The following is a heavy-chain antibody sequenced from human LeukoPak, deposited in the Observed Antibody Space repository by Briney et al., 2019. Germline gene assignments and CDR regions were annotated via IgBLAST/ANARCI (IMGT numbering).Heavy chain of an antibody. CDR1: GYTFTGYY. J-gene: IGHJ4*02. Sequence: ASVKVSCKASGYTFTGYYMHWVRQAPGQGLEWMGWINPNSGGTNYAQKFQGRVTMTRDTSISTAYMELSRLRSDDTAVYYCARDLGYYDSSSYLNYWGQGTLVTVSS. CDR2: INPNSGGT. D-gene: IGHD3-22*01. CDR3: ARDLGYYDSSSYLNY. V-gene: IGHV1-2*02.